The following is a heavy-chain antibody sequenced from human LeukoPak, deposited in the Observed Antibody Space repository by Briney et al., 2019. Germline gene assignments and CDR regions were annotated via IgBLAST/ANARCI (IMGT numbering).Heavy chain of an antibody. V-gene: IGHV1-46*01. CDR1: GYTFTSYY. CDR2: INPSGGST. J-gene: IGHJ6*02. Sequence: ASVKVSCKASGYTFTSYYMHWVRQAPRQGLEWMGIINPSGGSTSYAQKFQGRVTMTRDTSTSTVYMELSSLRSEDTAVYYCARGVNYHRYDFWSGYYKDYYYYGMDVWGQGTTVTVSS. CDR3: ARGVNYHRYDFWSGYYKDYYYYGMDV. D-gene: IGHD3-3*01.